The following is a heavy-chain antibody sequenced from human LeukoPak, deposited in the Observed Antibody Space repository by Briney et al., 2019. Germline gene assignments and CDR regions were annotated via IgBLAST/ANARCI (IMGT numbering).Heavy chain of an antibody. D-gene: IGHD3-10*01. CDR1: GFTFSSYA. V-gene: IGHV3-30-3*01. CDR3: ARGKFYFDY. J-gene: IGHJ4*02. CDR2: ISYDGSNE. Sequence: GGSLRLSCAASGFTFSSYAMHWVRQAPGKGLEWVAVISYDGSNEYYADSVKGRFTISRDNSKNTLYLQMNSLRAEDTAVYYCARGKFYFDYWGQGTLVTVSS.